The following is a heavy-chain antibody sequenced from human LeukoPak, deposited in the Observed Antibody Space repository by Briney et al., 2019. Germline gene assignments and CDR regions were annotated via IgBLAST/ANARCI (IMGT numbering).Heavy chain of an antibody. CDR3: ARDRYTMAPGY. CDR1: GYSFIKNG. CDR2: ISTYNGNT. V-gene: IGHV1-18*01. Sequence: ASVKVSCKTSGYSFIKNGINWVRQAPGQGLEWMGWISTYNGNTEFAQNLQGRVTLTTDTSTSTAYMELRSLRSDHTAVYYCARDRYTMAPGYWGQGTLVIVSS. J-gene: IGHJ4*02. D-gene: IGHD3-16*02.